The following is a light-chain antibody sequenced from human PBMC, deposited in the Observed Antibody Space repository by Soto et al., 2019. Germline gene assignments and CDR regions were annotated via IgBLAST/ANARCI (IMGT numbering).Light chain of an antibody. CDR1: SSDVGSYNY. CDR2: DVS. Sequence: QPVLTQPASVSGSPGQSITISCTGTSSDVGSYNYVSWYQQHPGKAPKLMVYDVSNRPSGVSNRFSGSKSGNTASLTISGLQAEDEADYYCGSYTTTSTYVFGPGTKLTVL. CDR3: GSYTTTSTYV. V-gene: IGLV2-14*01. J-gene: IGLJ1*01.